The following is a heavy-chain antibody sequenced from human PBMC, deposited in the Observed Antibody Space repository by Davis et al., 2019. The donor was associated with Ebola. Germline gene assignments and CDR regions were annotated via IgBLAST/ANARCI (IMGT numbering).Heavy chain of an antibody. CDR1: GFTFSDYY. Sequence: PSETLSLTCAASGFTFSDYYMSWIRQAPGKGLEWVSYISSSGSTIYYADSVKGRFTISRDNAKNSLYLQMNSLRAEDTAVYYCAREGYKLERRTPPNSYDPGWGQGTLVTVSS. D-gene: IGHD1-1*01. J-gene: IGHJ4*02. V-gene: IGHV3-11*01. CDR2: ISSSGSTI. CDR3: AREGYKLERRTPPNSYDPG.